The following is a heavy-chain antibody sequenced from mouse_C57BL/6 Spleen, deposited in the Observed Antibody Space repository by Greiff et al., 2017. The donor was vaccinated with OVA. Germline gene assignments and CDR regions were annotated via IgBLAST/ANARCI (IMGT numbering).Heavy chain of an antibody. CDR1: GYAFSSSW. D-gene: IGHD2-5*01. V-gene: IGHV1-82*01. CDR2: IYPGDGDT. J-gene: IGHJ4*01. Sequence: VQLQESGPELVKPGASVKISCKASGYAFSSSWMNWVKQRPGKGLEWIGRIYPGDGDTNYNGKFKGKATLTADKSSSTAYMQLSSLTSDDSAVHFCARRDYSNWGYYAMDYWGQGTSVTVSS. CDR3: ARRDYSNWGYYAMDY.